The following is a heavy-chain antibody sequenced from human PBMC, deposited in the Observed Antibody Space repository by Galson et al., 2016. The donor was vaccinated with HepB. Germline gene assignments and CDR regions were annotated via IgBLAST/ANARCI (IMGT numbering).Heavy chain of an antibody. J-gene: IGHJ4*02. CDR2: TRNRASSYTT. V-gene: IGHV3-72*01. CDR1: GFILRDYY. CDR3: TRTGLGDFDY. Sequence: SLRLSCAASGFILRDYYMDWVRQAPGKGLEWVGRTRNRASSYTTDYVASVKGRFTISRDNSKSSVYLHMNGLKPEDTAIYYCTRTGLGDFDYWGRGTLVTVSS.